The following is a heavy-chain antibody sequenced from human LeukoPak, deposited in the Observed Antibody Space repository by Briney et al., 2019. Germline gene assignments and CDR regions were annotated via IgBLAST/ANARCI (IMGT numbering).Heavy chain of an antibody. V-gene: IGHV3-23*01. D-gene: IGHD5-18*01. CDR2: IFGSGGSP. Sequence: GGSLRLSCEASGFTFGSHAMYWVRQAPGKGLEWVAGIFGSGGSPHYADPVKGRFTISRDNSRNTVYLQINGLRAEDTAVYYCGKTTVGYSSGQKPAWPVDYWGQGTLVTVSS. J-gene: IGHJ4*02. CDR3: GKTTVGYSSGQKPAWPVDY. CDR1: GFTFGSHA.